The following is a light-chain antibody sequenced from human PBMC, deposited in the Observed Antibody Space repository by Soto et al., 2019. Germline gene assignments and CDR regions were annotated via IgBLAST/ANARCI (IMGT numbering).Light chain of an antibody. CDR1: QAVNTR. J-gene: IGKJ1*01. CDR3: HQRQSWPRT. V-gene: IGKV3-11*01. Sequence: ELVLTQSPATLSSFPGDRVTLSFRASQAVNTRLAWYQHRPGQDPRRLLSLASNSAAGVPARFGASGSGTDNTLTISDVAPEDFAVYYWHQRQSWPRTFGQGTTVDI. CDR2: LAS.